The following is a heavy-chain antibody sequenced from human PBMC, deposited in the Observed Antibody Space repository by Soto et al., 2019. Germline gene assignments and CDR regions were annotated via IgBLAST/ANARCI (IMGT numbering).Heavy chain of an antibody. V-gene: IGHV3-23*01. D-gene: IGHD2-15*01. CDR3: AKGGDGYCSGTSCLYHMDA. CDR1: GFTFSSYA. J-gene: IGHJ6*03. CDR2: ISDSGST. Sequence: EVQLLESGGGLVQPGGSRRLSCAASGFTFSSYAMSWVRQAPGKGLEWVSTISDSGSTYYADSVKGRFTISRDISKNTLYVQMSSLRAEDTAVYYCAKGGDGYCSGTSCLYHMDAWGKGTTVSVSS.